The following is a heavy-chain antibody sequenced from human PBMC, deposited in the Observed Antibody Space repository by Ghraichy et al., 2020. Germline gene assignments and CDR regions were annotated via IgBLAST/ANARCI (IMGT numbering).Heavy chain of an antibody. J-gene: IGHJ5*02. CDR3: ARVVPTAVGWFDP. V-gene: IGHV4-39*01. D-gene: IGHD2-2*01. CDR2: SYYSGIT. CDR1: GGSIITNTYY. Sequence: SQTLSLTCTVSGGSIITNTYYWGWIRQPPEKGLEWIWNSYYSGITYYNPSLKSRVTISVDTSKNQFSLRLTSVTAADTAVYYCARVVPTAVGWFDPWGQGTLVTVSS.